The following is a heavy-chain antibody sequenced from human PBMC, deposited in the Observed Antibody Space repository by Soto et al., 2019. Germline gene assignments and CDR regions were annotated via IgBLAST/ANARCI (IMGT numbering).Heavy chain of an antibody. CDR2: IYYSGIT. CDR3: ARDSGYSSGRLDY. CDR1: GGSISSYY. J-gene: IGHJ4*02. D-gene: IGHD6-19*01. V-gene: IGHV4-59*01. Sequence: QVQLQESGPGLVKPSETLSLTCTVSGGSISSYYWSWILQPPGKGLEWIGYIYYSGITNYNHYLKSRVPISVDTSKNQFSLKLSSVTAADTAVYYCARDSGYSSGRLDYWGQGTLVTVSS.